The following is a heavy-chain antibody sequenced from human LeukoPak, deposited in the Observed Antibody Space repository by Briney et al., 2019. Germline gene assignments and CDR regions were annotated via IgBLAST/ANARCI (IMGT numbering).Heavy chain of an antibody. CDR3: ARGGSGYYNWFDP. V-gene: IGHV1-69*13. Sequence: SVKVFCKASGGTFSSYAISWVRQAPGQGLEWMGGIIPIFGTANYAQKFQGRVTITADESTSTAYMELSSLRSEDTAVYYCARGGSGYYNWFDPWGQGTLVTVSS. CDR1: GGTFSSYA. CDR2: IIPIFGTA. J-gene: IGHJ5*02. D-gene: IGHD3-22*01.